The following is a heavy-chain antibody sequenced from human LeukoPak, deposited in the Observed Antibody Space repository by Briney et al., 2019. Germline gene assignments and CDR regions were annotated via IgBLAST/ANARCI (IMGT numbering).Heavy chain of an antibody. J-gene: IGHJ5*02. CDR2: INAGNGNT. CDR1: GYTFTSYA. D-gene: IGHD3-9*01. Sequence: ASVKVSCKASGYTFTSYAMHWVRQAPGQRLEWMGWINAGNGNTKYPQKFQGRVTITRDTSASTAYMELSSLRSEDTAVYYCARRSGEPGYMWFDPWGQGTLVTVSS. CDR3: ARRSGEPGYMWFDP. V-gene: IGHV1-3*01.